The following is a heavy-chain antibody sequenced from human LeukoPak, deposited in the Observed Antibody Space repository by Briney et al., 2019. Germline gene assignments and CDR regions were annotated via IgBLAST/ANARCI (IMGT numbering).Heavy chain of an antibody. V-gene: IGHV4-59*08. CDR2: IYYSGST. CDR3: AVESYENSNYSPEVSGT. Sequence: PSETLSLTCTVSGGSISSLYYSWIRQPPGKGLEWIGYIYYSGSTNYNPSLKSRVTISVDTSKNQFSLKLSSVTAADTAVYYCAVESYENSNYSPEVSGTWGQGTLVTVSS. CDR1: GGSISSLY. J-gene: IGHJ4*02. D-gene: IGHD3-22*01.